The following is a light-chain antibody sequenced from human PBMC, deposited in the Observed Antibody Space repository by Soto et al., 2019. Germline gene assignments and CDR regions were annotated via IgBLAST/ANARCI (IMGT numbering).Light chain of an antibody. V-gene: IGKV3-20*01. J-gene: IGKJ4*01. Sequence: EIVLTQSPGTLSLSPGERAILSCRASKRVGSSSLAWYQQRHCQAPMLLIYGVSTRATGIPDRFSGSGSGTDFTLTISRLESEDFAVYFCQQFGTSPAFGGGTKVEIK. CDR3: QQFGTSPA. CDR2: GVS. CDR1: KRVGSSS.